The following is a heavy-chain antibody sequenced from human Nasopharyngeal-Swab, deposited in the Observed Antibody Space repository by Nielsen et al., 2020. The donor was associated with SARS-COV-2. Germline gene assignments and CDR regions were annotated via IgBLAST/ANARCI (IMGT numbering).Heavy chain of an antibody. CDR1: GFTFSSYG. Sequence: GGSLRLSCAASGFTFSSYGMHWVRQAPGKGLEWVAVISYDGSNKYYADSVKGRFTISRDNSKNTLYLQMNSLRAEDTAVYHCAKDLGYSYGSVGMDVWGQGTTITVSS. CDR3: AKDLGYSYGSVGMDV. J-gene: IGHJ6*02. D-gene: IGHD5-18*01. V-gene: IGHV3-30*18. CDR2: ISYDGSNK.